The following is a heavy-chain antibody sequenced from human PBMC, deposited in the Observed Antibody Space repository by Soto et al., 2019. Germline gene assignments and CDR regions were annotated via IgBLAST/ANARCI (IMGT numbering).Heavy chain of an antibody. Sequence: SETLSLTCAVSGGSISSGGYSWSWIRQPPGKGLEWIGYIYYSGSTYYNPSLKNQVTISVDTSKNQFSLKLSSVTAADTAVYYCARWPQLEPRFDYWGQGTLVTVSS. J-gene: IGHJ4*02. CDR3: ARWPQLEPRFDY. CDR1: GGSISSGGYS. CDR2: IYYSGST. V-gene: IGHV4-31*11. D-gene: IGHD1-1*01.